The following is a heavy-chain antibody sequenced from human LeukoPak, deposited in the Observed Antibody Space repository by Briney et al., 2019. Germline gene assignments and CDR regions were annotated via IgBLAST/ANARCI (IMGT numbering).Heavy chain of an antibody. Sequence: KAGGSLRLSCAASGFTFSDYYMGWIRQAPGKGLEWVSYISSGGSTIYYADSVKGRFTISRDNAKNSLYLQMNSLRAEDTAVYYCARVYGGYVEYWGQGTLVTVSS. J-gene: IGHJ4*02. CDR3: ARVYGGYVEY. CDR2: ISSGGSTI. CDR1: GFTFSDYY. V-gene: IGHV3-11*01. D-gene: IGHD4-23*01.